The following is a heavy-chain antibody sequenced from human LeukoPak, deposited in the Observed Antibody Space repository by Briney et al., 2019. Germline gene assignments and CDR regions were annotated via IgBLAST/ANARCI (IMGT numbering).Heavy chain of an antibody. D-gene: IGHD5-12*01. CDR3: AKSYNGYESKPDY. Sequence: GGSLRLSCAASGFTLSSYAMSWVRQAPGKGLEWVSSISNSGGRTFYTDSVKGRFTISRDNSKITLYLQMNSLRAEDTAVYYCAKSYNGYESKPDYWGQGTLVTVSS. CDR2: ISNSGGRT. V-gene: IGHV3-23*01. CDR1: GFTLSSYA. J-gene: IGHJ4*02.